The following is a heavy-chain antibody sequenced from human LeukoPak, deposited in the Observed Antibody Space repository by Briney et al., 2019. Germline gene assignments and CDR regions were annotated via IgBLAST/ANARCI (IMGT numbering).Heavy chain of an antibody. CDR2: IKQDGSEK. J-gene: IGHJ4*02. CDR1: GFTFSSYW. V-gene: IGHV3-7*01. Sequence: PGGSLRLSCAASGFTFSSYWMSWVRQAPGKGLEWVANIKQDGSEKYYVDSVKGRFTISRDNAKNSLYLQMNSLRAEDTAVYYCARDLTPLMITFGGVIVDWGQGTLVTVSS. D-gene: IGHD3-16*02. CDR3: ARDLTPLMITFGGVIVD.